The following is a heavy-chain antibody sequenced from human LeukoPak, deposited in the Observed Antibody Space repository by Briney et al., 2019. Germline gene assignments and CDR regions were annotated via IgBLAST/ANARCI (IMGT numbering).Heavy chain of an antibody. CDR1: GFTLRSFA. D-gene: IGHD6-19*01. Sequence: GGSLRLSCAASGFTLRSFAMSWVRQAPGKGLEWVSSINGNDYRTFYADSVKGRFTISRDNSKNTLYLQINSLRAEDTAVYFCAKGSAVADIYFDYWGQGTLVTVSS. J-gene: IGHJ4*02. V-gene: IGHV3-23*01. CDR2: INGNDYRT. CDR3: AKGSAVADIYFDY.